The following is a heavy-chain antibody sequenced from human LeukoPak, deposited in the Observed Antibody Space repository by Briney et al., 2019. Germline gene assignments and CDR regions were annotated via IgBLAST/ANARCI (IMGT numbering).Heavy chain of an antibody. CDR3: AKDVGGSLDY. CDR2: IKGDESAR. D-gene: IGHD1-26*01. J-gene: IGHJ4*02. Sequence: GGSLRLSCAASGFTFSTYWMAWVRQAPGKGLEWVANIKGDESARHQADSVKGRFTISRDNAQNSVYLQMSSLRGEDTAVYYCAKDVGGSLDYWGQGTLVTVSS. CDR1: GFTFSTYW. V-gene: IGHV3-7*01.